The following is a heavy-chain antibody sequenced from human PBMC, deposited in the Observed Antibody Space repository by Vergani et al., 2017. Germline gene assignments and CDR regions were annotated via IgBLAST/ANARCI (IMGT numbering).Heavy chain of an antibody. CDR1: GGSFSGYY. Sequence: QVQLQQWGAGLLKPSETLSLTCAVYGGSFSGYYWSWIRQPPGKGLEWIGEINHSGSTNYNPSLKSRVTISVDTSKNQFSLKLSSVTAADTAVYYCARAFNRIPLIKITMVRGVTFGYWGQGTLVTVSS. D-gene: IGHD3-10*01. CDR2: INHSGST. CDR3: ARAFNRIPLIKITMVRGVTFGY. J-gene: IGHJ4*02. V-gene: IGHV4-34*01.